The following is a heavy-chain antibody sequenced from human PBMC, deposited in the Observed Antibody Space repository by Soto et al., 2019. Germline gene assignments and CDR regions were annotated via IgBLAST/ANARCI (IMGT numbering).Heavy chain of an antibody. Sequence: PGGSLRLSCAASGFTFSSYGMHWVRQAPGKGLEWVAVISYDGSNKYYADSVKGRFTISRDNSKNTLYLQMNSLKAEHTAVYYCAKARRAGDDYGMDVWGQGTTVTVSS. CDR3: AKARRAGDDYGMDV. CDR2: ISYDGSNK. J-gene: IGHJ6*02. V-gene: IGHV3-30*18. CDR1: GFTFSSYG. D-gene: IGHD1-26*01.